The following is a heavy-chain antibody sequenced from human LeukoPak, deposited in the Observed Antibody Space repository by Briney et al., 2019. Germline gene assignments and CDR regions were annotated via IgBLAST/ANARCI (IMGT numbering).Heavy chain of an antibody. Sequence: GGSLRLSCAASGFTFSSYWMHWVRQAPGKGLVWVSRINSDGSITNYADSVKGRFTFSRDNAKNTLCLQMNSLRAEDTAVYYCAKNTGYGFMDVWGKGTTVTISS. CDR2: INSDGSIT. D-gene: IGHD5-12*01. J-gene: IGHJ6*03. CDR3: AKNTGYGFMDV. V-gene: IGHV3-74*01. CDR1: GFTFSSYW.